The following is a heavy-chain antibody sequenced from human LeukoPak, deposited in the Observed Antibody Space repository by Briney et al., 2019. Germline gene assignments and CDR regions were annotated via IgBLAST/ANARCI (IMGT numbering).Heavy chain of an antibody. Sequence: ASVKVSCKASGGTFSSYAISWVRQAPGQGLEWMGGIIPIFGTANYAQKFQGRVTITADKSTSTAYMELRSLRSDDTAVYYCAREEGYCTNGVCYRKFDYWGQGTLVTVSS. D-gene: IGHD2-8*01. CDR1: GGTFSSYA. J-gene: IGHJ4*02. CDR2: IIPIFGTA. V-gene: IGHV1-69*06. CDR3: AREEGYCTNGVCYRKFDY.